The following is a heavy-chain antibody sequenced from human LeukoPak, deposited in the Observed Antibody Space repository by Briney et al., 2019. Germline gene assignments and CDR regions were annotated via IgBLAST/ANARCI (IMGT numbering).Heavy chain of an antibody. CDR2: ISDSGGST. V-gene: IGHV3-23*01. CDR3: AKDYFDFWSGFEY. Sequence: PGGSLRLSCAASGFTFSSYAMSWVRQAPGKGLEWVSTISDSGGSTYADSVKGRFTVSRDNSKNTLYLQMNSLRAEDTAVYYCAKDYFDFWSGFEYWGQGTLVTVSS. D-gene: IGHD3-3*01. J-gene: IGHJ4*02. CDR1: GFTFSSYA.